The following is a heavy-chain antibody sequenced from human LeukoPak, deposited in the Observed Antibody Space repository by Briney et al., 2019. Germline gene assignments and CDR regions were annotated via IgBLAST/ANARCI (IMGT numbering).Heavy chain of an antibody. CDR2: ISPSGTDI. J-gene: IGHJ4*02. Sequence: GGSLRLSCAVSGFTFSDTYMTWIRQAPGKGLESLSYISPSGTDISYADSVKGRFTISRDNAKNSLYPQMNSLRVEDTAVYYCTRDPRNLDYWGQGTLVTASS. D-gene: IGHD1-14*01. CDR3: TRDPRNLDY. V-gene: IGHV3-11*01. CDR1: GFTFSDTY.